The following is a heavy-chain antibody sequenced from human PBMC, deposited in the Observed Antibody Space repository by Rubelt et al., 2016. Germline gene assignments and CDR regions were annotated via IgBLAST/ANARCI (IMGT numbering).Heavy chain of an antibody. CDR3: ENGHSNLDY. D-gene: IGHD6-13*01. CDR1: GFTFSSYA. J-gene: IGHJ4*02. V-gene: IGHV3-64*04. Sequence: VQLVESGGGLVQPGGSLRLSCAASGFTFSSYALHSVRQAPGKGLEYVSAISGNGGSTSYADSVRGRFTISTENSRNRLYLQMKNLRAEDTAGYYCENGHSNLDYWGQGTLVTVAS. CDR2: ISGNGGST.